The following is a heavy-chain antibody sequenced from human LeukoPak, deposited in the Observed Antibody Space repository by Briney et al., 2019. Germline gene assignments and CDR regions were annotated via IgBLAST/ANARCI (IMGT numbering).Heavy chain of an antibody. J-gene: IGHJ3*02. D-gene: IGHD6-19*01. CDR2: INPNGGGT. V-gene: IGHV1-2*02. CDR3: ARERGIAVAGDAFDI. CDR1: GYTFTGYY. Sequence: ASVKVSCKASGYTFTGYYMHWVRQAPGQGLEWMGWINPNGGGTNYAQKFQGRVTMTRDTSISTAYMELSRLRSDDTAVYYCARERGIAVAGDAFDIWGQGTMVTVSS.